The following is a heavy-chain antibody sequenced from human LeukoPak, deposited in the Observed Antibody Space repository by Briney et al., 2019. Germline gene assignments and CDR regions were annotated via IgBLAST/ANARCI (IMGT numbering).Heavy chain of an antibody. D-gene: IGHD2-2*01. CDR1: GGSISSGGYY. J-gene: IGHJ3*02. V-gene: IGHV4-31*03. Sequence: SETLSLTCTVSGGSISSGGYYWSWIRQHPGKGLEWIGYIYYSGSTYYNPSLKSRVTISVDTSKNQFSLKLSSVTAADTAVYYCAKYCSSTSCYGVNDAFDIWGQGTMVTVSS. CDR2: IYYSGST. CDR3: AKYCSSTSCYGVNDAFDI.